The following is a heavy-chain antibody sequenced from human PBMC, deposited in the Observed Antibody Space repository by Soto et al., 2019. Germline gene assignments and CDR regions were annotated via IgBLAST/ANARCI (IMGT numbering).Heavy chain of an antibody. CDR2: ISLYSDGT. CDR3: ARRKERSGPHYFDS. V-gene: IGHV1-18*01. Sequence: QVQLVQSGGEVKRPGASVKVSCKTSGYTFSNYGITWVRQAPGQPLEWLGWISLYSDGTNYAQKFQGRVSMTTDTSTTTAYMELRSLTFEDTAVYYCARRKERSGPHYFDSWGQGALVTVSS. J-gene: IGHJ4*02. D-gene: IGHD6-25*01. CDR1: GYTFSNYG.